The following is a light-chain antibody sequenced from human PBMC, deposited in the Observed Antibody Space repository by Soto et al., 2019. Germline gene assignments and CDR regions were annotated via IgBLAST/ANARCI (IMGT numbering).Light chain of an antibody. CDR3: QQYHPSFGLYT. CDR1: HDVQKF. V-gene: IGKV1-5*03. J-gene: IGKJ2*01. CDR2: KAS. Sequence: DIQVTQSPTTVAASIGDRVTINCRASHDVQKFLAWYQQKPGEAPKLLIYKASALQTGVPSRFRGSGSGTEVTLSISSLQGDDIATYYCQQYHPSFGLYTVGRGTRLEIK.